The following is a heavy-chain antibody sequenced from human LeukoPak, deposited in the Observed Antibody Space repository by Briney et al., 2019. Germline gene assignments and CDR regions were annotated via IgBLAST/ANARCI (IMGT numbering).Heavy chain of an antibody. V-gene: IGHV5-51*01. Sequence: GESLKISCRGSGYSFTTYWIGWVRQMPGKGLEWMGIIYPGDSDTRYSPSFQGQVTISADKSISTAYLQWNSLKASDTAMYYCARHPSGGYGGHSGPFDYWGQGTLVTVSS. CDR3: ARHPSGGYGGHSGPFDY. J-gene: IGHJ4*02. D-gene: IGHD4-23*01. CDR2: IYPGDSDT. CDR1: GYSFTTYW.